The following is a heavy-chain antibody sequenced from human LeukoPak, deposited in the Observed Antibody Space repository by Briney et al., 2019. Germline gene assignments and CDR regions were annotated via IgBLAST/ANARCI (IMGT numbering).Heavy chain of an antibody. CDR1: GFSFGGYA. Sequence: GGSLRLSCAASGFSFGGYALHWVRQAPGKGLVWVSRIRGDGSMTNYADSVKGRFTISRDNAKNTLYLQMNSLRLEDTAVYYCARENLAAAADYWGQGTVVTVSS. J-gene: IGHJ4*02. CDR2: IRGDGSMT. D-gene: IGHD6-25*01. V-gene: IGHV3-74*01. CDR3: ARENLAAAADY.